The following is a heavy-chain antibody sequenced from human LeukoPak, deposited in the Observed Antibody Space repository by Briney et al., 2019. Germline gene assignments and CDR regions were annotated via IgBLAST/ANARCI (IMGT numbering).Heavy chain of an antibody. CDR2: ITGSGGST. J-gene: IGHJ4*02. CDR1: GFTFSSYA. D-gene: IGHD6-13*01. Sequence: GGSLRVSCAASGFTFSSYAMSWVRQAPGKGLEWVSAITGSGGSTYYADSVKGRFTIPRDNSKNTLYLQMNRLRAEDTAVYYCAKVPLIAAPKHFDYWGQGTLVTVSS. V-gene: IGHV3-23*01. CDR3: AKVPLIAAPKHFDY.